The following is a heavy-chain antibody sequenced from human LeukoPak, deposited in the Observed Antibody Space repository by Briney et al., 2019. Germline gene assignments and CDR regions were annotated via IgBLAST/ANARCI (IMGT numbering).Heavy chain of an antibody. D-gene: IGHD1-26*01. CDR2: ISSSGSTI. Sequence: PGGSLRLSCAASGFTFSSYEMNWVRQAPGKGLEWVSYISSSGSTIYYADSVKGRFTISRDNAKNSLYLQMNSLRVDDTAVYYCAKAVGYSGSYPVDYWGQGTLVTVSS. CDR3: AKAVGYSGSYPVDY. CDR1: GFTFSSYE. J-gene: IGHJ4*02. V-gene: IGHV3-48*03.